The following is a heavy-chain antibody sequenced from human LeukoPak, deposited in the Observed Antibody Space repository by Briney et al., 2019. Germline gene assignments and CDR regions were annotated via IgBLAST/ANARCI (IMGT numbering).Heavy chain of an antibody. V-gene: IGHV1-2*02. CDR2: IHAGRGDT. J-gene: IGHJ4*02. CDR3: ARDENWGPDY. CDR1: GFTFTGHY. Sequence: GASVKVSCKASGFTFTGHYMRWVRQAPGQGLEWMGWIHAGRGDTNYAQKFQGRFTMTRDTSINTLFMGLSSLRSDDTAVYYCARDENWGPDYWGQGTLVTVSS. D-gene: IGHD7-27*01.